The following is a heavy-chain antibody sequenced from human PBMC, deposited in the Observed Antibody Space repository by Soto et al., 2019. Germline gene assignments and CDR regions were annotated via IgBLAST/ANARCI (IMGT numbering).Heavy chain of an antibody. Sequence: GGSLRLSCAAAGFTFSTYGIHWVRQAPGKGLEWVAVIWHDGSNKYYADSVKGRFTISRDNSKNTLYLEMNSLRAEDTAVYYSARAVGPFDYWGQGTLVTVSS. CDR2: IWHDGSNK. J-gene: IGHJ4*02. CDR3: ARAVGPFDY. V-gene: IGHV3-33*01. CDR1: GFTFSTYG. D-gene: IGHD1-26*01.